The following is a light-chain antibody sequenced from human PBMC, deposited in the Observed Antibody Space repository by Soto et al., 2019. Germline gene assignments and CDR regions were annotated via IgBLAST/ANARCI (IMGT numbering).Light chain of an antibody. CDR3: QKYSSVIT. V-gene: IGKV1-27*01. J-gene: IGKJ5*01. CDR1: QGISNF. CDR2: GAS. Sequence: DIQMTQSPSSLSASVGDRVTITCRASQGISNFLAWYQQKPGKVPKLLISGASTLASGVPSRFSGSGSGTDFTLTITSLQPEDVATYYCQKYSSVITFGQGTRLEIK.